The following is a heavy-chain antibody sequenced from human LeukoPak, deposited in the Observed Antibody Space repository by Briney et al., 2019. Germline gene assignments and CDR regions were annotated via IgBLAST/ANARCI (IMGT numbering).Heavy chain of an antibody. V-gene: IGHV3-30*04. Sequence: GRSLRLSCAASGFTFSSYAMHWVRQAPGKGLEWVAVISYDGSNKYYADSVKGRFTISRDNSKNTLYLQVNSLRAEDTAVYYCARDLGWFGELLWGLDYWGQGTLVTVSS. D-gene: IGHD3-10*01. CDR1: GFTFSSYA. CDR3: ARDLGWFGELLWGLDY. CDR2: ISYDGSNK. J-gene: IGHJ4*02.